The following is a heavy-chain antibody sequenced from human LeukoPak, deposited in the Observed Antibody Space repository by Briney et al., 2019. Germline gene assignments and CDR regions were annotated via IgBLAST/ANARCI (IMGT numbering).Heavy chain of an antibody. CDR2: ISGSGCST. CDR1: GFTFSSYA. J-gene: IGHJ4*02. Sequence: PGGSLRLSCAASGFTFSSYAMSWVRQAPGKGLEWVSAISGSGCSTYYADSVKGRFTISRDNSKNTLYLQMNSLRAEDTAVYYCARDPQSYYDFWSGYSLDYWGQGTLVTVSS. CDR3: ARDPQSYYDFWSGYSLDY. D-gene: IGHD3-3*01. V-gene: IGHV3-23*01.